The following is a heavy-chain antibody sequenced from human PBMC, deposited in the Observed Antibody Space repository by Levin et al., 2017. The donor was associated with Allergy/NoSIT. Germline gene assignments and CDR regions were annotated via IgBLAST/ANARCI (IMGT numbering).Heavy chain of an antibody. D-gene: IGHD3-10*01. V-gene: IGHV3-48*02. CDR3: ARDAMVRGLQYYYYGLDV. CDR2: ISSNSGSI. CDR1: GFTFSSYS. J-gene: IGHJ6*02. Sequence: GGSLRLSCAASGFTFSSYSMSWVRQAPGKGLEWLSYISSNSGSIYYADSVRGRFTTSRDNAKDSLYLQMNSLRDEDTAVYYCARDAMVRGLQYYYYGLDVWGQGTTVIVSS.